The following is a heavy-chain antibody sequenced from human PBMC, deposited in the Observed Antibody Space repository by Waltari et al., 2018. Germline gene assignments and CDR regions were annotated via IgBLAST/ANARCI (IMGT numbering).Heavy chain of an antibody. D-gene: IGHD2-2*01. CDR1: GFTFSASA. J-gene: IGHJ4*02. Sequence: EVQLVESGGGLVQPGWSLRLSCEASGFTFSASAMNWVRQGPGKGLEWVSYISSSGTTIYYADSVKGRFTISRDNAKSSLYLHMNSLRAEDTAVYYCARGYCGTTSCPLVYWGQGTLVPVSS. CDR2: ISSSGTTI. CDR3: ARGYCGTTSCPLVY. V-gene: IGHV3-48*03.